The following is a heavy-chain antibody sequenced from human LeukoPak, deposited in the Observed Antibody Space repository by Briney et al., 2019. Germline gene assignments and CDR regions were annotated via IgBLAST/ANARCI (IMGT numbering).Heavy chain of an antibody. D-gene: IGHD2-2*02. CDR1: GGSISSSSYY. CDR2: IYYSGST. J-gene: IGHJ4*02. CDR3: ARLRVPAAIGHNY. V-gene: IGHV4-39*01. Sequence: PSETLSLTCTVSGGSISSSSYYWGWIRQPPGKGLEWIGSIYYSGSTYYNPSLKGRVTISVDTSKNQFSLKLSSVTAADTAVYYCARLRVPAAIGHNYWGQGTLVTVSS.